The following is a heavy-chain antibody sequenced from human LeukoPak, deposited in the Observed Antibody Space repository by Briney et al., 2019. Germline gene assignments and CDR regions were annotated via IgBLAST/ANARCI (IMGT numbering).Heavy chain of an antibody. V-gene: IGHV1-2*02. CDR3: ARRGGLYYYDSSGYYGD. D-gene: IGHD3-22*01. Sequence: GASVKVSCKASGYTFTSYAMNWVRQAPGQGLEWMGWINPNSGGTNYAQKFQGRVTMTRDTSISTAYMELSRLRSDDTAVYYCARRGGLYYYDSSGYYGDWGQGTLVTVSS. CDR1: GYTFTSYA. CDR2: INPNSGGT. J-gene: IGHJ4*02.